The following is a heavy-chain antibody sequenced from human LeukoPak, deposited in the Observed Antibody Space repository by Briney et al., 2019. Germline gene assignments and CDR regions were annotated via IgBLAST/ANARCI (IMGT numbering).Heavy chain of an antibody. J-gene: IGHJ5*02. Sequence: GGSLRLSCAASGFTFSSYEMNWVRQAPGKGLEWVSYISSSGSTIYYADSVKGRFTISRDNAKNSLYLQMNSLRAEDTAVYYCARGRIYYDSSGYPTFGFDPWGQETLVTVSS. D-gene: IGHD3-22*01. CDR1: GFTFSSYE. V-gene: IGHV3-48*03. CDR2: ISSSGSTI. CDR3: ARGRIYYDSSGYPTFGFDP.